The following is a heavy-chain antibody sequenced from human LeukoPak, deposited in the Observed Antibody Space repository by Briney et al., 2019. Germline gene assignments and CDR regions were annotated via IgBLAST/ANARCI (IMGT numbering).Heavy chain of an antibody. Sequence: SETLSLTCTVSGGSISSSSYYWGWIRQPPGKGLEWIGSIYYSGSTYYNPSLKSRVTISVDTSKNQFSLKLSSVTAADTAVYYCARDIPVGSSSWGRWFDPWGQGTLVTVSS. CDR1: GGSISSSSYY. J-gene: IGHJ5*02. CDR2: IYYSGST. CDR3: ARDIPVGSSSWGRWFDP. V-gene: IGHV4-39*07. D-gene: IGHD6-13*01.